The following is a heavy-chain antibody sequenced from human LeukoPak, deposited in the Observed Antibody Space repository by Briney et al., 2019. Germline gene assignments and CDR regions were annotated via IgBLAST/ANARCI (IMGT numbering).Heavy chain of an antibody. CDR1: GYTFSNHW. CDR3: ARIDSRGSTWDY. J-gene: IGHJ4*02. CDR2: IRQDGSAK. V-gene: IGHV3-7*01. D-gene: IGHD3-22*01. Sequence: GGSLRLSCAASGYTFSNHWMSWVRQAPGKGLEWVANIRQDGSAKYYGDSVEGRLTVSRDNAKNSLYLQMNSLRAEDTAVYYCARIDSRGSTWDYWGQGTLVTVSS.